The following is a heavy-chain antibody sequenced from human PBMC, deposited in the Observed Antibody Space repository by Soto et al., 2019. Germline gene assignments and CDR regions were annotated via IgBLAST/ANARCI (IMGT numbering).Heavy chain of an antibody. CDR3: ARGPISDC. D-gene: IGHD3-3*02. Sequence: EERLVQSGGGLVQPGGSLRLSCAASGFSVGGNYMSWVRQAPGKGLELVSLIYSGGNPFYADSMKGRFTLSRDNSNNMLYLQMDSLRAEDTAVYYCARGPISDCWGQGTLVIVSS. V-gene: IGHV3-53*01. J-gene: IGHJ4*02. CDR2: IYSGGNP. CDR1: GFSVGGNY.